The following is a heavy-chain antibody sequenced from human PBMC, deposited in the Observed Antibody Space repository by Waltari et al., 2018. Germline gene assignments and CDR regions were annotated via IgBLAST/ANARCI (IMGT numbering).Heavy chain of an antibody. V-gene: IGHV3-30*02. J-gene: IGHJ4*02. CDR3: AKDAFGNTYLDF. CDR2: ICFDGSDK. CDR1: GFTFSNFG. Sequence: QVNLVESGGGVVQPGGSLRLSCATSGFTFSNFGMHWVRQAPGKGLEWVALICFDGSDKFYADAVSGRFTISRDNSATTLYLDMDSLRLDDTAMYYCAKDAFGNTYLDFWGQGTLVTVSS. D-gene: IGHD2-2*02.